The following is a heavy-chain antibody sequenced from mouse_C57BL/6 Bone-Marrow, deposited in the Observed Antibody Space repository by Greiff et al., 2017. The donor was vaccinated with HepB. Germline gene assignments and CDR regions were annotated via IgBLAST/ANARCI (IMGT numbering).Heavy chain of an antibody. D-gene: IGHD4-1*01. CDR2: INYDGRST. J-gene: IGHJ1*03. Sequence: EVQVVESEGGLVQPGSSMKLPCKASGFTFSTYYMAWVRKVPEKGLEWVANINYDGRSTSYLDSLKSRFIISRDNAKNILYLQMSSLKSEDTATYYCARDRLTGKGWYFDVWGTGTTVTVSS. CDR3: ARDRLTGKGWYFDV. CDR1: GFTFSTYY. V-gene: IGHV5-16*01.